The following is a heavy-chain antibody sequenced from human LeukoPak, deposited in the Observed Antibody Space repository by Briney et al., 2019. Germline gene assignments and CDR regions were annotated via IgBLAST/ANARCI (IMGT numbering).Heavy chain of an antibody. V-gene: IGHV1-8*01. Sequence: ASVKVSCKASGYTFTSYDINWMRQATGQGLEWMGWMSPNSGNTGYAQKFQGRVTTTRDTSTGTAYMELSRLRSDDTAVYYCARDAYYGMDVWGQGTTVTVSS. J-gene: IGHJ6*02. CDR2: MSPNSGNT. CDR1: GYTFTSYD. CDR3: ARDAYYGMDV.